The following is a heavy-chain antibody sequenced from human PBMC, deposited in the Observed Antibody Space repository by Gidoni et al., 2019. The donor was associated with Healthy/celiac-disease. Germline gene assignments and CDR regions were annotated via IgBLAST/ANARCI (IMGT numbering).Heavy chain of an antibody. CDR2: INPNSGGT. J-gene: IGHJ4*02. Sequence: QVQLVQSGAEVKKPGASVKVSCKASGYTFTGYYMHWVRQAPGQGLEWMGWINPNSGGTNYAQKFQGWVTMTRDTSISTAYMELSRLRSDDTAVYYCARGGGMITFGGVIVPPSYWGQGTLVTVSS. CDR3: ARGGGMITFGGVIVPPSY. V-gene: IGHV1-2*04. D-gene: IGHD3-16*02. CDR1: GYTFTGYY.